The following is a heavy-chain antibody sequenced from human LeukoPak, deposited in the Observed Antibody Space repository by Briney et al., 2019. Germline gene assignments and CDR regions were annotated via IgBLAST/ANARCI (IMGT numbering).Heavy chain of an antibody. CDR1: GFTFSSYG. CDR2: ISYDGSNK. Sequence: GGSLRLSCAASGFTFSSYGMHWVRQAPGKGLEWVAVISYDGSNKYYADSVKGRFTISRDNSKNTLYLQMNSLRAEDTAVYYCAKGLYDYVWGSYRYFPYFDYWGQGTLVTVSS. V-gene: IGHV3-30*18. CDR3: AKGLYDYVWGSYRYFPYFDY. J-gene: IGHJ4*02. D-gene: IGHD3-16*02.